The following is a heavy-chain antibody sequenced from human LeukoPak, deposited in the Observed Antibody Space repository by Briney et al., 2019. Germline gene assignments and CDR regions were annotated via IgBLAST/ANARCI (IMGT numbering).Heavy chain of an antibody. CDR1: GYTFTSYD. CDR2: MNPDSGNT. D-gene: IGHD3-10*01. Sequence: GASVKVSCKASGYTFTSYDINWVRQATGQGLEWMGWMNPDSGNTGYAQKFQGRVTMTRNTSISTAYMELSSLRSEDTAVYYCARGRKKVRGVIITSYWFDPWGQGTLVTVSS. CDR3: ARGRKKVRGVIITSYWFDP. J-gene: IGHJ5*02. V-gene: IGHV1-8*01.